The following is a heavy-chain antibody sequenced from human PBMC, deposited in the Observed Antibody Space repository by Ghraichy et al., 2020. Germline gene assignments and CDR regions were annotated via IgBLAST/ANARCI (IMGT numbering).Heavy chain of an antibody. D-gene: IGHD3-10*01. J-gene: IGHJ4*02. CDR2: ISDSGAGT. Sequence: GGSLRLSCAASGYTFSSYAMSWVRQAPGKGLEWVSAISDSGAGTYYADSVKGRFTISRDNSKNTLYLQMNSLRAEDTAVYYCANQWGTVVRELGYWGQGTLVTVSS. CDR3: ANQWGTVVRELGY. CDR1: GYTFSSYA. V-gene: IGHV3-23*01.